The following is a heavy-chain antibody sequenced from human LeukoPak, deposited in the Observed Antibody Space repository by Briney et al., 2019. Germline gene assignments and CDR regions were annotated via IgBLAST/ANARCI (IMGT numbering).Heavy chain of an antibody. CDR1: GYTFTSYA. CDR3: AREEGDYGPPFDY. J-gene: IGHJ4*02. V-gene: IGHV1-18*01. D-gene: IGHD4-17*01. CDR2: ISAYNGNT. Sequence: GASVKVSCKASGYTFTSYAMNWVRQAPGQGLEWMGWISAYNGNTSYAQKLQGRVTMTTDTSTSTAYMELRSLRSDDTAVYYCAREEGDYGPPFDYWGQGTLVTVSS.